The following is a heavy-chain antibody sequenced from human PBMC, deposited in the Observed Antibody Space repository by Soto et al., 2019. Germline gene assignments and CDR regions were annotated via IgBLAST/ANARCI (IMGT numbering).Heavy chain of an antibody. D-gene: IGHD3-10*01. CDR3: ARCYYYGSGSYSKNYYYYGMDV. CDR1: GGTFSSYA. Sequence: KVSCKASGGTFSSYAISWVRQAPGQGLEWMGGIIPIFGTANYAQKFQGRVTITADESTSTAYMELSSLRSEDTAVYYCARCYYYGSGSYSKNYYYYGMDVWGQGTTVTVSS. J-gene: IGHJ6*02. CDR2: IIPIFGTA. V-gene: IGHV1-69*01.